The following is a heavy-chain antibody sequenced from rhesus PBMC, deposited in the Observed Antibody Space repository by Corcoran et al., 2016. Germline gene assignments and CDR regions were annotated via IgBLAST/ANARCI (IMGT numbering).Heavy chain of an antibody. CDR1: GGSISSGYYY. J-gene: IGHJ4*01. CDR2: LTYSGST. V-gene: IGHV4-122*02. Sequence: QVQLQESGPGLVKPSENLSLNCAVSGGSISSGYYYWSWIRQPPGKGLEWIGYLTYSGSTSYNPSLKSRLTISRDTSKNQFSMKLSSVTAADTAVYYCARDTSSWSIDYWGQGVLVTVSS. D-gene: IGHD6-13*01. CDR3: ARDTSSWSIDY.